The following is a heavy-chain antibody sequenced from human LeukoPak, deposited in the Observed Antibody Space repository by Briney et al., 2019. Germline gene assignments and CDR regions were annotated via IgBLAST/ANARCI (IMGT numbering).Heavy chain of an antibody. J-gene: IGHJ4*02. Sequence: GGSLRLSCSASGFTFRNFAISWVRQAPGKGLEWVSSIGGGDTHYADSVKGRFTISRDDSRSTVDLQMSSLRAEDTAVYYCARPLYGRDGYNSDYWGQGTLVTVSS. D-gene: IGHD5-24*01. CDR3: ARPLYGRDGYNSDY. V-gene: IGHV3-23*01. CDR2: IGGGDT. CDR1: GFTFRNFA.